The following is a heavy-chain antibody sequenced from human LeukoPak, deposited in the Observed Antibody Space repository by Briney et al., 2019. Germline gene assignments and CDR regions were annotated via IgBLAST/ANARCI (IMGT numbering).Heavy chain of an antibody. Sequence: ASVKVSCKASGYTFTGYYMHWVRQAPGQGLEWMGRINPNRGGTNYAQKFQGRVTMTRDTSISTAYMELSRLRSDDTAVYYCASTPYYYDSSGYDDYWGQGTLVTVSS. CDR1: GYTFTGYY. V-gene: IGHV1-2*06. CDR3: ASTPYYYDSSGYDDY. CDR2: INPNRGGT. J-gene: IGHJ4*02. D-gene: IGHD3-22*01.